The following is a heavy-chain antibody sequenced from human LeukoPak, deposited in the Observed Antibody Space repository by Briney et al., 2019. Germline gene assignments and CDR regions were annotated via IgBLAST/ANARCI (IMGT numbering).Heavy chain of an antibody. CDR1: GFTFSSYG. Sequence: GGSLRLSCAASGFTFSSYGMHWVRQAPGKGLEWVAVISYDGSNKYYADSVKGRFTISRDNSKNTLYLQMNSLRAEDTAVYYCAKSTLYCGGDCYHFDYWGQGTLVTVPS. CDR2: ISYDGSNK. CDR3: AKSTLYCGGDCYHFDY. D-gene: IGHD2-21*02. V-gene: IGHV3-30*18. J-gene: IGHJ4*02.